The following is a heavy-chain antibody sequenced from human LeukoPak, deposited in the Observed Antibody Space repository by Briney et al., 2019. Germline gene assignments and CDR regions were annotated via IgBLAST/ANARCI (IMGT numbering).Heavy chain of an antibody. J-gene: IGHJ4*02. CDR2: ISYDGSNQ. Sequence: GGSLRLSCAASGFTLSSYAMHWVRQAPGKGLEWVAVISYDGSNQYYADSVKGRFTISRDNSKNTLYLQMNSLRAEDTAVYYCARADVVVVAASPFDYWGQGTLVTVSS. CDR1: GFTLSSYA. CDR3: ARADVVVVAASPFDY. D-gene: IGHD2-15*01. V-gene: IGHV3-30-3*01.